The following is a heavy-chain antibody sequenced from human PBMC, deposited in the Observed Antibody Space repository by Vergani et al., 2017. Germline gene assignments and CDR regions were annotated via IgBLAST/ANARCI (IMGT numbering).Heavy chain of an antibody. J-gene: IGHJ4*02. CDR3: ARAPCGSYYGFDY. V-gene: IGHV4-59*01. Sequence: QVQLQESGPGLVKPSETLSLTCTVSGGSISSYYWSWIRQPPGKGLEWIGYIYYSGSTNYNPSLKSRVTISVDTSKNQFSLKLSSVTAADTAVYYCARAPCGSYYGFDYWGQGTLVTVSS. D-gene: IGHD1-26*01. CDR2: IYYSGST. CDR1: GGSISSYY.